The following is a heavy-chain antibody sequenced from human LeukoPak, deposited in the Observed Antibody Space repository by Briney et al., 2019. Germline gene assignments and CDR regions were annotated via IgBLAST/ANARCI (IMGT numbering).Heavy chain of an antibody. CDR3: AKDMTTGHNYYYYYMDV. J-gene: IGHJ6*03. V-gene: IGHV3-30*18. D-gene: IGHD4-17*01. CDR1: GFTFSSYG. Sequence: GGSLRLSCAASGFTFSSYGMHWVRQAPGKGLEWVAVISYDGSNKYYADSVKGRFTISRDNSKNTLYLQMNSLRAEDTAVYYCAKDMTTGHNYYYYYMDVWGKGTTVTVSS. CDR2: ISYDGSNK.